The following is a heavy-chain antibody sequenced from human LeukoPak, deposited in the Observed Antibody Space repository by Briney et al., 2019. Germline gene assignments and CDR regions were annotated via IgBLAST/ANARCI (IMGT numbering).Heavy chain of an antibody. CDR2: IYHNGST. CDR3: ARHPTFSGYEYYFDN. Sequence: SETLSLTCTVSGASISSSDYYWGWIRQPPGKGLEWIGSIYHNGSTYYNPSLKSRVTISVDTSKNQFSLKVSSVTVADTAVYYCARHPTFSGYEYYFDNWGQGTLVTVSS. V-gene: IGHV4-39*01. D-gene: IGHD5-12*01. J-gene: IGHJ4*02. CDR1: GASISSSDYY.